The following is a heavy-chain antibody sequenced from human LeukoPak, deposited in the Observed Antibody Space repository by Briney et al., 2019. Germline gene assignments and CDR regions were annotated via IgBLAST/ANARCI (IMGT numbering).Heavy chain of an antibody. Sequence: ASVKVSCKASGYTFTAYYLQWVRLAPGQGLEWMGWINPKSGGTEYAKRFQGRVTMTRDTSITTAYMELTRLKSDDTTIYYCARERNYGDYGNAFDVWGQGTKVTVSS. J-gene: IGHJ3*01. CDR1: GYTFTAYY. CDR2: INPKSGGT. CDR3: ARERNYGDYGNAFDV. V-gene: IGHV1-2*02. D-gene: IGHD4-17*01.